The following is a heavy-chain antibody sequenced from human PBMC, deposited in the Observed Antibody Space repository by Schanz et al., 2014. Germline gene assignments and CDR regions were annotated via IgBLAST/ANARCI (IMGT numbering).Heavy chain of an antibody. CDR1: GFTFSNYG. CDR3: AKDRGGDYEVSYYYGMDV. D-gene: IGHD4-17*01. CDR2: ISYDGSDK. J-gene: IGHJ6*02. V-gene: IGHV3-30*18. Sequence: QVQLVESGGGVVRPGRSLRLSCAASGFTFSNYGMHWVRQAPGKGLECVAVISYDGSDKLYADSVKGRFTISPDNSNNTLSTQMNSLRNEATAVYYCAKDRGGDYEVSYYYGMDVWGQGTTVTVSS.